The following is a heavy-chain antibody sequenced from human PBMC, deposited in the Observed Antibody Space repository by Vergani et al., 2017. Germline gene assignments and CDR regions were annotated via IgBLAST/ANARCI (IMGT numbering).Heavy chain of an antibody. J-gene: IGHJ2*01. CDR1: GGIFKNSA. CDR2: IITFFGTK. D-gene: IGHD2-21*02. V-gene: IGHV1-69*13. CDR3: ARDCPGGCGDCSAVWYFDL. Sequence: QVQLVQSGAEVKKPGSSVKVSCKASGGIFKNSALSWVRQVPGQGLEWMGRIITFFGTKDYAQKFQGIFTIIADEFTKTVYMQLRNMRSEYTDVYYCARDCPGGCGDCSAVWYFDLWGRGTLVTVSS.